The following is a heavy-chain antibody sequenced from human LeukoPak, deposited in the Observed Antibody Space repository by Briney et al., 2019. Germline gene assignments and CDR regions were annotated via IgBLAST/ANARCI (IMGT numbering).Heavy chain of an antibody. V-gene: IGHV4-39*01. Sequence: PSETLSLTCTVSGGSISSRSYYWGWIRQPPGKGLEWIGSIYFSGSTNYNPSLKSRVTISVDTSKNQVTLKLSSVTAADTAVYYCARYNYPTGYFDYWGQGTLVTVSS. D-gene: IGHD3-16*01. CDR1: GGSISSRSYY. CDR3: ARYNYPTGYFDY. CDR2: IYFSGST. J-gene: IGHJ4*02.